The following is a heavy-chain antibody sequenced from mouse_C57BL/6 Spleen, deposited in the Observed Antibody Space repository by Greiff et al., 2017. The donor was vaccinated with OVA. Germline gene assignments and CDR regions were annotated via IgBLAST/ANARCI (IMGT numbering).Heavy chain of an antibody. D-gene: IGHD2-2*01. J-gene: IGHJ3*01. CDR2: ISYDGSN. CDR1: GYSITSGYY. Sequence: EVKLEESGPGLVKPSQSLSLTCSVTGYSITSGYYWNWIRQFPGNNLEWMGYISYDGSNNYNPSLKNRISITRDTSKNQFFLKLNSVTTEDTATYYCARDGYGSWFAYWGQGTLVTVSA. V-gene: IGHV3-6*01. CDR3: ARDGYGSWFAY.